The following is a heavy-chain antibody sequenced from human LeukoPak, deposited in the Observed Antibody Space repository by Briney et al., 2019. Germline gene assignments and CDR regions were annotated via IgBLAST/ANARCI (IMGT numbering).Heavy chain of an antibody. CDR2: INSDGSTI. CDR1: GFTFSNYW. Sequence: GGSLRLSCAASGFTFSNYWMHWVRQAPGKGLVWVSRINSDGSTINYVESVKGRFTISRDNDKNTLFLQMNSLRAEDTAVYYCARGNWFDPWGQGTLVAVSS. V-gene: IGHV3-74*01. J-gene: IGHJ5*02. CDR3: ARGNWFDP.